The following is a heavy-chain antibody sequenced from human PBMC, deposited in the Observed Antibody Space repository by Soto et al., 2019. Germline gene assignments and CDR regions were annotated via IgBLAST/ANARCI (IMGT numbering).Heavy chain of an antibody. CDR2: INPNSGGT. D-gene: IGHD3-22*01. CDR3: ARDGSSGVGGGWFDP. J-gene: IGHJ5*02. CDR1: GCTFTGYY. Sequence: ASVKVSCKASGCTFTGYYMHWVRQAPGQGLEWMGWINPNSGGTNYAQKFQGWVTMTRDTSISTAYMELSRLRSDDTAVYYCARDGSSGVGGGWFDPWGQGTLVTVSS. V-gene: IGHV1-2*04.